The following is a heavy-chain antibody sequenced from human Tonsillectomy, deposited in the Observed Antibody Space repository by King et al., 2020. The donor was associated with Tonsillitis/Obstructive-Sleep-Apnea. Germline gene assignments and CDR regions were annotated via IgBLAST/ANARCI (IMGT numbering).Heavy chain of an antibody. CDR3: ARVRISQGYYFDY. D-gene: IGHD1-14*01. CDR2: IYYSGST. J-gene: IGHJ4*02. Sequence: QLQESGPGLVKPSETLSLTCTVSGGSISSYYWSWIRQPPGKGLEWIGCIYYSGSTNYNPSLKSRVTISVDTSKNQFSLKLSSVTAADTAVYYCARVRISQGYYFDYWGQGTLVTVSS. V-gene: IGHV4-59*08. CDR1: GGSISSYY.